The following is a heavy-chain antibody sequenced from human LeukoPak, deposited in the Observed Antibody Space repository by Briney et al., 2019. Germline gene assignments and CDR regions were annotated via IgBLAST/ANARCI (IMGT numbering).Heavy chain of an antibody. Sequence: SQTLSLTCTVSGGSISSSSYYWGWIRQPPGKGLEWIGSIYYSGSTYYNPSLKSRVTISVDTSKNQFSLKLSSVTAADTAVYYCARDFSDAFDIWGQGTMVTVSS. CDR2: IYYSGST. CDR1: GGSISSSSYY. CDR3: ARDFSDAFDI. D-gene: IGHD3-3*01. V-gene: IGHV4-39*07. J-gene: IGHJ3*02.